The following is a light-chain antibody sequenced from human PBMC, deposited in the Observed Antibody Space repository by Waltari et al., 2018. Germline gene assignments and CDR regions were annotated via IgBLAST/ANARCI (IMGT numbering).Light chain of an antibody. CDR1: QNVKSK. Sequence: ETVMTQSPATLSVSPGERATLSCRASQNVKSKLAWYQHKPGQAPRLLIYGASTRATDVPDRFSGSGSRTDFTLTISSLQPEDFATYYCQHTFETPYSFGQGTKVEIK. CDR3: QHTFETPYS. CDR2: GAS. V-gene: IGKV3-15*01. J-gene: IGKJ2*01.